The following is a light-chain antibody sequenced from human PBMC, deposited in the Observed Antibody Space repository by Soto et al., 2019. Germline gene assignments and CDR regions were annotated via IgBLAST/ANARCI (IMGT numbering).Light chain of an antibody. CDR1: QSFSNNY. Sequence: EIALTQSPGTLSLSPGERATLSCRASQSFSNNYLAWYQQKPGQAPRLLIYGASSRATGIPDRFSGSGSGTDFTLTISRLEPEDFAVYYCQQYGSSPGTFGQGTKVDIK. V-gene: IGKV3-20*01. CDR3: QQYGSSPGT. J-gene: IGKJ1*01. CDR2: GAS.